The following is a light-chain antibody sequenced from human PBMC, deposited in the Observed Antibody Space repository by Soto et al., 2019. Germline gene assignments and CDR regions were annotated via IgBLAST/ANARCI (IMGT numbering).Light chain of an antibody. CDR3: SSYTSSSTLV. V-gene: IGLV2-14*01. Sequence: SVLTQPPSASGSPGQSVTISCTGTSSDVGGYNYVSWYQQHPGKAPKLMIYEVSNRPSGVSNRFSGSKSGNTASLTISGLQAEDEADYYCSSYTSSSTLVFGTGTKVTV. J-gene: IGLJ1*01. CDR1: SSDVGGYNY. CDR2: EVS.